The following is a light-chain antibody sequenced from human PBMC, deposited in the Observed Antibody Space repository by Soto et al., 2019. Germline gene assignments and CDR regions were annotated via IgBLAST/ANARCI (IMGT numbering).Light chain of an antibody. CDR1: QRIATA. J-gene: IGKJ1*01. CDR3: QQSYSTTWT. CDR2: QAS. V-gene: IGKV1-5*03. Sequence: DIQMTQSPSTLSAYVGDRVTITCRASQRIATAVAWYQQRPGKAPKLLIYQASSLESGVPSRFSGSASGAGFTLTLTSLQSDDFATYFCQQSYSTTWTFGQGTKVEIK.